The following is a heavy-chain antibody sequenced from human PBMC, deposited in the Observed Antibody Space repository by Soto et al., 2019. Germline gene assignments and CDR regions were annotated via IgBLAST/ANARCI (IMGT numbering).Heavy chain of an antibody. CDR3: ARHVSSSWYYYYYGMDV. D-gene: IGHD6-13*01. J-gene: IGHJ6*02. CDR2: IYYSGST. Sequence: SETLSLTCTVSGGSISSSSYYWGWIRQPPGKGLEWIGSIYYSGSTYYNPSLKSRVTISVDTSKNQFSLKLSSVTAADTAVYYCARHVSSSWYYYYYGMDVWGQGXTVTVSS. CDR1: GGSISSSSYY. V-gene: IGHV4-39*01.